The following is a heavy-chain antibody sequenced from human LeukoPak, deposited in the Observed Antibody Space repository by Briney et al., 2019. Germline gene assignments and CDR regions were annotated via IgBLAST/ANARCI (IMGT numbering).Heavy chain of an antibody. CDR2: INHSGST. Sequence: PSETLSLTCAVYGGSFSGYYWSWIRQPPGKGLEWIGEINHSGSTNYNPSLKSRVTISVDTSKNQFSLKLSSVTAADTAVYYCARSQQLVGSWFDPWGQGTLVTVSS. CDR1: GGSFSGYY. CDR3: ARSQQLVGSWFDP. D-gene: IGHD6-13*01. J-gene: IGHJ5*02. V-gene: IGHV4-34*01.